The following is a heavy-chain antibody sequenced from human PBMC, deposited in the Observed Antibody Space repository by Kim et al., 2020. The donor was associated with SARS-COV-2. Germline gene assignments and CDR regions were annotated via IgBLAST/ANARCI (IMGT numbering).Heavy chain of an antibody. J-gene: IGHJ4*02. CDR1: GFTFKNYV. CDR3: TRNPPHDVLTGFSYYLKY. D-gene: IGHD3-9*01. Sequence: GGSLRLSCGGSGFTFKNYVMNWVRQAPGKGLEWVSGISGTGFTSYYADSVRGRFTISRDNSKNILFLQMNNLRADDTAIYFCTRNPPHDVLTGFSYYLKYWGQGARVTVSA. V-gene: IGHV3-23*01. CDR2: ISGTGFTS.